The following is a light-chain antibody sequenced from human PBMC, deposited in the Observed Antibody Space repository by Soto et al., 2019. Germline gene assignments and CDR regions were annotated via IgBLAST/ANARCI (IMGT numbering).Light chain of an antibody. CDR2: GAS. Sequence: EIVLTQSPGTLSLSPGERATLSCRASQSVSSSYLAWYQQKPGQAPRLLIYGASSRVTGIPYRFSGSGSGTDFTLTISRLAPSTFALSSCQPYGSSPIFTFGPGTKVDI. V-gene: IGKV3-20*01. J-gene: IGKJ3*01. CDR1: QSVSSSY. CDR3: QPYGSSPIFT.